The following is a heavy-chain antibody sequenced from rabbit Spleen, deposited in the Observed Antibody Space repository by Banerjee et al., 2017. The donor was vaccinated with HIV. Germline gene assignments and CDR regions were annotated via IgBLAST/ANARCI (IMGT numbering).Heavy chain of an antibody. Sequence: QEQLVESGGGLVKPGTSLTLTCIASGVSFSGSSYMCWVRQAPGKGLVWIACIDSGSSGFTYFASWAKGRFTISKTASTTVTLHMTSLTAADTATYFCARGSATMTMVITGFYLSLWGQGTLVTVS. J-gene: IGHJ4*01. CDR3: ARGSATMTMVITGFYLSL. CDR2: IDSGSSGFT. V-gene: IGHV1S45*01. D-gene: IGHD2-1*01. CDR1: GVSFSGSSY.